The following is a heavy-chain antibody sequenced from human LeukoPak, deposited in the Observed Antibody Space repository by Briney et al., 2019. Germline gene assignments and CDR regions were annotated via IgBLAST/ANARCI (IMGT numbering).Heavy chain of an antibody. CDR3: SRDPRSLDY. CDR1: GFTFSSYS. V-gene: IGHV3-21*04. J-gene: IGHJ4*02. Sequence: GGSLRLSCAASGFTFSSYSMNWVRQAPGKGLEWVSSISSSSSYIYYAGSVKGRFTISRDNAKNSLYLQMNSLRVEDTGIYYCSRDPRSLDYWGQGALVTVSS. CDR2: ISSSSSYI.